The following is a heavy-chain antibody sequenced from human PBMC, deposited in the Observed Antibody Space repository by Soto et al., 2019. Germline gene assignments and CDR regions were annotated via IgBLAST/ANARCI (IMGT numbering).Heavy chain of an antibody. J-gene: IGHJ4*02. V-gene: IGHV3-23*01. CDR3: AKQGDSSGYYPSAEGY. Sequence: EVQLLKSGGGLVQPGGSLRLSCAASGFTFSSYAMSWVRQAPGKGLEWVSAISGSGGSTYYADSVKGRFTISRDNSKNTLYLQMNSLRAEDTAVYYCAKQGDSSGYYPSAEGYWGQGTLVTVSS. CDR1: GFTFSSYA. D-gene: IGHD3-22*01. CDR2: ISGSGGST.